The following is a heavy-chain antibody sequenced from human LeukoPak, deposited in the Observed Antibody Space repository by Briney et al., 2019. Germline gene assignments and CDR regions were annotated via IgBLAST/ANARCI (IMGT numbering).Heavy chain of an antibody. CDR3: ARDKDHGDAFDI. CDR1: GDSISSSSYY. J-gene: IGHJ3*02. V-gene: IGHV4-39*07. CDR2: IYYSGST. D-gene: IGHD1-14*01. Sequence: SETLSLTCTVSGDSISSSSYYWGWIRQPPGKGLEWIGSIYYSGSTYYNPSLKSRVTISVDTSKNQFSLKLSSVTAADTAVYYCARDKDHGDAFDIWGQGTMVTVSS.